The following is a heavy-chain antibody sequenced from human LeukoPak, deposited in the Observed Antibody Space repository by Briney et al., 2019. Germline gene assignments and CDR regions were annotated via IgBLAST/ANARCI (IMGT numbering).Heavy chain of an antibody. D-gene: IGHD6-19*01. J-gene: IGHJ4*02. CDR3: ALSSTGYSSGWTPGYFDY. CDR2: IRYDGSNK. CDR1: GFTFDDYG. V-gene: IGHV3-30*02. Sequence: PGGSLRLSCAASGFTFDDYGIHWVRQAPGKGLEWVAFIRYDGSNKYYADSVKGRFTISRDNSKNTLYLQMNSLRAEDTAVYYCALSSTGYSSGWTPGYFDYWGQGTLVTVSS.